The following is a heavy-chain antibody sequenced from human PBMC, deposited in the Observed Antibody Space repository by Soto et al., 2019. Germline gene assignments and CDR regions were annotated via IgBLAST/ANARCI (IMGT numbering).Heavy chain of an antibody. D-gene: IGHD3-10*01. CDR3: ARDRGERRAFDY. J-gene: IGHJ4*02. Sequence: QVQLVQSGAEVKKPGSSVKVSCKASGGTFSSYTISWVRQAPGQGLEWMGRIIPILGIANYAQKFQGRVTITADKSTSTAYMELSSLRSEDTAVYYRARDRGERRAFDYWGQGTLVTVSS. V-gene: IGHV1-69*08. CDR1: GGTFSSYT. CDR2: IIPILGIA.